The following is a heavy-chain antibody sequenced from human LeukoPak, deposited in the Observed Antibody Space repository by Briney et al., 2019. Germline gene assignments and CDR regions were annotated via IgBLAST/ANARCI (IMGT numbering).Heavy chain of an antibody. CDR2: IDWNGGST. V-gene: IGHV3-20*04. Sequence: GGSLRLSCAASGFTVDDHGMSWVRQVPGNGLEWVSGIDWNGGSTGYADSVKGRFTISRDNAKNSLYLQMNSLRVEDTALYYCARDQLPYSFDYWGQGTLVTVSP. CDR3: ARDQLPYSFDY. J-gene: IGHJ4*02. D-gene: IGHD1-26*01. CDR1: GFTVDDHG.